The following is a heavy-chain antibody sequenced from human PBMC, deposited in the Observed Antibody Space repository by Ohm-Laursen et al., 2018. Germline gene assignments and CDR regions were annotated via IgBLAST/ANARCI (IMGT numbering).Heavy chain of an antibody. CDR3: AKDLNRYYYYSMDV. J-gene: IGHJ6*02. CDR1: GFTFSSYG. CDR2: ISYDGSNK. V-gene: IGHV3-30*18. Sequence: SLRLSCAASGFTFSSYGMHWVRQAPGKGLEWVAVISYDGSNKYYADSVKGRFTISRDNYKNTLYLQMNSLRAEDTAVYYCAKDLNRYYYYSMDVWGQGTTVTVSS.